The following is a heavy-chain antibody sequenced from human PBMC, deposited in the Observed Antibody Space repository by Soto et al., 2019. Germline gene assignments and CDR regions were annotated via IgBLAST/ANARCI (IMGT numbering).Heavy chain of an antibody. V-gene: IGHV4-59*01. Sequence: PSETLSLTCTVSGGSISSYYWSWIRQPPGKEQEWIGYIYYSGSTNYNPSLKSRVTISVDTSKNQFTLKLSSVTAADTAGYYCRRTLFVWGIGFNPGGQGTRVTVPS. CDR3: RRTLFVWGIGFNP. D-gene: IGHD3-16*01. CDR2: IYYSGST. J-gene: IGHJ5*02. CDR1: GGSISSYY.